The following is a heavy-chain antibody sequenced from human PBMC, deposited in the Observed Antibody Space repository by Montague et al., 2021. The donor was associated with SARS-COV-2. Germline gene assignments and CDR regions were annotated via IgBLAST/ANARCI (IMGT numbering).Heavy chain of an antibody. CDR3: ARDRTFRDGYLDAFEI. CDR2: IYHSGTT. V-gene: IGHV4-38-2*02. D-gene: IGHD5-24*01. J-gene: IGHJ3*02. CDR1: GYSISSGYY. Sequence: SETLSLTCTVSGYSISSGYYWGWIRKFPGKGLEWNGSIYHSGTTYYNPSLKSRVTISVDTSKNQFSLKMYSVTAADTAQFYCARDRTFRDGYLDAFEIWGQGTMVTVSS.